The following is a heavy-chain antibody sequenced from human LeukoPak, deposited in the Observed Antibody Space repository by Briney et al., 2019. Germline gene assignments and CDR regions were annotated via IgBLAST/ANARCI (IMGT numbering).Heavy chain of an antibody. CDR1: GFTFYDYA. V-gene: IGHV3-9*01. CDR2: ISWNSGSI. CDR3: AKDIGAAGPPYFDY. J-gene: IGHJ4*02. Sequence: GGSLRLSCAASGFTFYDYAMHWVRQAPGKGLEWVSGISWNSGSIGYADSVKGRFTISRDNAKNSLYLQMNSLRAEDTALYYCAKDIGAAGPPYFDYWGQGTLVTVSS. D-gene: IGHD6-13*01.